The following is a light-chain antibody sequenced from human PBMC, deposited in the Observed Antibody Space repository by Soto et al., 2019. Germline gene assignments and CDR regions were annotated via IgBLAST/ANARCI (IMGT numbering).Light chain of an antibody. J-gene: IGKJ2*01. Sequence: EIGLTQSPGTLSLSPGEIATLSCRASQSVSSIYLAWYQQKPGQAPSLLIYRASSRATGIPDMFSDSGSGIDFTLTISRLGTQDFAVYYCQQYGRSPPYTFGQGTKLEI. CDR1: QSVSSIY. CDR2: RAS. CDR3: QQYGRSPPYT. V-gene: IGKV3-20*01.